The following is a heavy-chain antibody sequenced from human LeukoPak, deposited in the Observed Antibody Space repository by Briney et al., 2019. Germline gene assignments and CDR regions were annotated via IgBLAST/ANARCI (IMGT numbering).Heavy chain of an antibody. D-gene: IGHD2-15*01. CDR3: ASDKGGRSGVDY. V-gene: IGHV1-69*04. CDR2: IIPILGIA. Sequence: SVKVSCKASGGTFSSYAISWVRQAPGQGLEWMGRIIPILGIANYAQKFQGRVTITAEKSRSRAYMELSSLRSEDTAVYYCASDKGGRSGVDYWGQGTLVTVSS. CDR1: GGTFSSYA. J-gene: IGHJ4*02.